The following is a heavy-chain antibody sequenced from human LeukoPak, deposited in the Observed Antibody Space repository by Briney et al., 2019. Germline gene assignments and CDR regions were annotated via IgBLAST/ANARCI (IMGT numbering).Heavy chain of an antibody. Sequence: GGSLRLSCTASGFIFVSYAMSWVRQAAGKGLECVSGISGSGGSTYYADSVKGRFTISRDNSKNTLYMEVNSLRAEGTAVSYGTKRMIQGVPDAFDIWGQGTMVSVSS. CDR1: GFIFVSYA. CDR3: TKRMIQGVPDAFDI. CDR2: ISGSGGST. J-gene: IGHJ3*02. D-gene: IGHD3-10*01. V-gene: IGHV3-23*01.